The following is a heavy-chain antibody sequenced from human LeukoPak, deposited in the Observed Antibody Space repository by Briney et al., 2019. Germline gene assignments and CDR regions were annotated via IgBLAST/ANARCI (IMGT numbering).Heavy chain of an antibody. Sequence: ASVKVSCKVSGYTFTELSMHWVRQAPGKGLEWMGGFDPEDGETIYAQKFQGRVTMTEDTSTDTAYMELSSLGSEDTAVYYCATEVGSYSVYAFDIWGQGTMVTVSS. V-gene: IGHV1-24*01. D-gene: IGHD1-26*01. CDR1: GYTFTELS. J-gene: IGHJ3*02. CDR3: ATEVGSYSVYAFDI. CDR2: FDPEDGET.